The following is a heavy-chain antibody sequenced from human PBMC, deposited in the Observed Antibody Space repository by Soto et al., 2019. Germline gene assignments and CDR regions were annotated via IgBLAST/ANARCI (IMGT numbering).Heavy chain of an antibody. CDR1: GGSISSYY. CDR2: IYYSGST. J-gene: IGHJ4*02. Sequence: SETLSLTCTVSGGSISSYYWSWIRQPPGKGLEWIGYIYYSGSTNYNPSLKSRVTISVDTSKNQFSLKLSSVTAADTAVYYCAREAKGIAAAEVWGQGTLVTVSS. V-gene: IGHV4-59*01. CDR3: AREAKGIAAAEV. D-gene: IGHD6-13*01.